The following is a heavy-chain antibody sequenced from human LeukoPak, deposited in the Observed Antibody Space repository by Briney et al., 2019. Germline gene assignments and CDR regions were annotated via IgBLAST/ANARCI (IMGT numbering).Heavy chain of an antibody. CDR1: GYTFTSYG. CDR2: ISAYNGNT. J-gene: IGHJ4*02. D-gene: IGHD3-16*02. Sequence: GASVKVSCKASGYTFTSYGISWVRQAPGQGLEWMGWISAYNGNTNYAQKLQGRVTMTTDTSTSTAYMELRSLRSDDTAVYYCARDNHYVWGSYRAQDYWGQGTLVTVSS. CDR3: ARDNHYVWGSYRAQDY. V-gene: IGHV1-18*01.